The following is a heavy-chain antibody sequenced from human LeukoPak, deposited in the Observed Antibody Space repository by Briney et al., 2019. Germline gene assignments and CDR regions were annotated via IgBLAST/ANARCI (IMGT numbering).Heavy chain of an antibody. Sequence: GGSLRLSCAASGFTFSSYWMSWVRQARGKGLEGVANIKQDRSEKYYVDSVKGRFTISRDNPKTSLYLQMNSLRAEDTAVYYCARGKVVATTYQAYYFYYWGQGTLLTVSS. CDR1: GFTFSSYW. V-gene: IGHV3-7*04. CDR3: ARGKVVATTYQAYYFYY. D-gene: IGHD5-12*01. CDR2: IKQDRSEK. J-gene: IGHJ4*02.